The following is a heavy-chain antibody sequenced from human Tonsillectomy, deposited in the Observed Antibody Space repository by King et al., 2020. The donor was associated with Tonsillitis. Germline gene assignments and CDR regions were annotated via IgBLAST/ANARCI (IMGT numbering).Heavy chain of an antibody. CDR1: GFTFSSYA. CDR2: ISYDGSNK. CDR3: ARETWRRDGYNGGYFDC. Sequence: VQLVESGGGVVQPGRSLRLSCAASGFTFSSYAMHWVRQAPGKGLEWVAVISYDGSNKYYADSVKGRFTISRDNSKNTLYLQMNSLRAEDTAVYYCARETWRRDGYNGGYFDCWGQGTLVTVSS. J-gene: IGHJ4*02. D-gene: IGHD5-24*01. V-gene: IGHV3-30*04.